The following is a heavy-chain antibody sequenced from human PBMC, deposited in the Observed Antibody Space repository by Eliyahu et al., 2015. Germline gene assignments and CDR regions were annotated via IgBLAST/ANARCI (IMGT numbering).Heavy chain of an antibody. CDR3: AKDIEQQLVEYGMDV. V-gene: IGHV3-43*01. CDR1: XFTFDDYT. D-gene: IGHD6-13*01. Sequence: EVQLVESGGVVVQPGGSLRXSXXASXFTFDDYTMHXVRQAPGKGLEWVSLISWDGGSTYYADSVKGRFTISRDNSKNSLYLQMNSLRTEDTALYYCAKDIEQQLVEYGMDVWGQGTTVTVSS. CDR2: ISWDGGST. J-gene: IGHJ6*02.